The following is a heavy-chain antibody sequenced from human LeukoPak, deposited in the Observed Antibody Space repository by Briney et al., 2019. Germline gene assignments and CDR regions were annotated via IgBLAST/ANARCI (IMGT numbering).Heavy chain of an antibody. D-gene: IGHD2-2*02. CDR2: FDPEDGET. CDR1: GYTLTELS. J-gene: IGHJ6*02. V-gene: IGHV1-24*01. Sequence: ASVKVFCKVSGYTLTELSMHWVRQAPGKGLEWMGGFDPEDGETIYAQKFQGRVTMTEDTSTDTAYMELSSLRSEDTAVYYCATDCSSTSCYTYGMDVWGQGTTVTVSS. CDR3: ATDCSSTSCYTYGMDV.